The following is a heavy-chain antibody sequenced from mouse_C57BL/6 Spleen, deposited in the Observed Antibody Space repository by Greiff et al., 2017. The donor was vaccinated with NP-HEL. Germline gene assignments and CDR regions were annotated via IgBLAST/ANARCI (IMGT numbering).Heavy chain of an antibody. CDR3: ARGLYYYAMDD. CDR2: IYPGDGDT. CDR1: GYAFSSSW. Sequence: VQLQQSGPELVKPGASVKISCKASGYAFSSSWMNWVKQRPGKGLEWIGRIYPGDGDTNYNGKFKGKATLTADKSSSTAYMQLSSLTSEDSAVYFCARGLYYYAMDDWGQGTSVTVSS. J-gene: IGHJ4*01. V-gene: IGHV1-82*01. D-gene: IGHD2-1*01.